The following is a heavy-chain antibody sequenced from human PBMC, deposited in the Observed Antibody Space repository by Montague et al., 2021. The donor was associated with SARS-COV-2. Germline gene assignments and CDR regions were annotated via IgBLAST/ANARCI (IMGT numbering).Heavy chain of an antibody. V-gene: IGHV3-23*01. J-gene: IGHJ3*01. D-gene: IGHD3-22*01. CDR3: AKEGVVVGADGFDY. CDR1: GFTFSSYG. CDR2: ISTTGANT. Sequence: SLRLSCAASGFTFSSYGMNWVRQAPGKGLEWVSAISTTGANTYYAGSVKGRFTISRDNSKNTLYLQLNSLRDEDTAVYYCAKEGVVVGADGFDYWGQGTMVIASP.